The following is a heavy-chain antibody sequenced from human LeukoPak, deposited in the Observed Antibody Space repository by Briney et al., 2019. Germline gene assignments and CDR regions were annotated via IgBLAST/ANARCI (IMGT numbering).Heavy chain of an antibody. D-gene: IGHD2-15*01. CDR3: AKEYCSGGSCYYFDY. CDR1: GFTFSSYA. Sequence: GGSLRLSCAASGFTFSSYAMGWVRQAPGKGLEWVSAISGSGGSTYYADSVKGRFTISRDNSKNTLYLQMNSLRAEDTAVYYCAKEYCSGGSCYYFDYWGQGTLVTVSS. CDR2: ISGSGGST. V-gene: IGHV3-23*01. J-gene: IGHJ4*02.